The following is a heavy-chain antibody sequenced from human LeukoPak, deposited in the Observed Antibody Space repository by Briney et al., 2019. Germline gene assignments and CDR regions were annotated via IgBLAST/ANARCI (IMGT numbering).Heavy chain of an antibody. CDR3: LATYYGLGSGPENYADV. J-gene: IGHJ6*03. CDR1: GLTFNNAW. CDR2: IKSKTDGRTT. D-gene: IGHD3-10*01. Sequence: GGTLRLSCAVSGLTFNNAWMTWGREAPGKGLEWVVRIKSKTDGRTTDYAAAVKGRFTISRDDSKNTLFLQMNSLKTEGTAAYYCLATYYGLGSGPENYADVWGKGTTVTVSS. V-gene: IGHV3-15*01.